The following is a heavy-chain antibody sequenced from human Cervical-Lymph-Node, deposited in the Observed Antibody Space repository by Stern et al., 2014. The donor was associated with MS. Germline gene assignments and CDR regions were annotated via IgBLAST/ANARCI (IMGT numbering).Heavy chain of an antibody. D-gene: IGHD5-12*01. CDR3: ARGADYSDY. CDR2: ISTKNGNT. J-gene: IGHJ4*02. V-gene: IGHV1-18*01. Sequence: DQLVESGGEVKQPGASVKVSCKTSGYTFSSYGISWVRQASGQGLEWMGWISTKNGNTNYGKKVQGRVTMTTDTSTNTAYMELRSLRSDDTAVYYCARGADYSDYWGQGTLVTVSS. CDR1: GYTFSSYG.